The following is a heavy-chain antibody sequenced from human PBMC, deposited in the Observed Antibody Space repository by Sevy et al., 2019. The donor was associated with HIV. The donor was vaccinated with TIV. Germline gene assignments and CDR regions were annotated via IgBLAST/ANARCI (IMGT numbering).Heavy chain of an antibody. CDR1: GFAYSGYV. J-gene: IGHJ4*02. CDR2: IWNDGSNK. Sequence: GGSLRLSCAAFGFAYSGYVMHWVRQAPGKGLEWVAVIWNDGSNKEYADSVKGRFTISRDNSKTTLYLQMNSLRAEDTAVYYCARESIAVAGIGYYFDSWGQGTLVTVSS. V-gene: IGHV3-33*01. CDR3: ARESIAVAGIGYYFDS. D-gene: IGHD6-19*01.